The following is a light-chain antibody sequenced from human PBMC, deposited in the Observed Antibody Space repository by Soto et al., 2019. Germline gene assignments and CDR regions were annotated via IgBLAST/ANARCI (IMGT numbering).Light chain of an antibody. CDR2: YAS. J-gene: IGKJ4*01. Sequence: DIQMTQSPSSLSASVGDTVTITCQASQGISDFVNWYQHEPGKAPKVLIYYASTLATGVPSRFSGRGSGTDFTLTINNLQPEDFATYYCQPYEYLPSFGGGTRVDIK. CDR1: QGISDF. CDR3: QPYEYLPS. V-gene: IGKV1-33*01.